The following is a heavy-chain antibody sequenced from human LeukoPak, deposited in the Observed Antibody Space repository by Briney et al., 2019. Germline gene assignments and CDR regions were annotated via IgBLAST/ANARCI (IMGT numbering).Heavy chain of an antibody. J-gene: IGHJ4*02. CDR1: GGSISSYY. CDR2: VYATGST. Sequence: SETLSLTCTVSGGSISSYYWTWIRQPAGKGLEWIGRVYATGSTNYNPSLKSRVTISVDTSKNQFSLKLSSVTAADTAVYYCARLPRLTGVDYWGQGTLVTVSS. CDR3: ARLPRLTGVDY. V-gene: IGHV4-4*07. D-gene: IGHD7-27*01.